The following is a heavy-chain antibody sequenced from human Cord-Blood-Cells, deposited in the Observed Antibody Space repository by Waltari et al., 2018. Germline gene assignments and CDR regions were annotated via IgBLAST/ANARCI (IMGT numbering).Heavy chain of an antibody. V-gene: IGHV4-31*03. Sequence: QVQLQESGPGLVKPSQTLSLTCTVSGGSISSGGSYWCWIRQHPGKGLEGIGYIYYSGSTYYNPSLKSRVTISVDTSKNQFSLKLSSVTAADTAVYYCARAGGVYYYYYYMDVWGKGTTVTVSS. J-gene: IGHJ6*03. CDR2: IYYSGST. CDR3: ARAGGVYYYYYYMDV. CDR1: GGSISSGGSY.